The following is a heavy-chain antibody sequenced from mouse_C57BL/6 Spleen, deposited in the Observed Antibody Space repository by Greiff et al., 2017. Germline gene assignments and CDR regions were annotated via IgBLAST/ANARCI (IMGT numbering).Heavy chain of an antibody. CDR2: INPNNGGT. J-gene: IGHJ3*01. CDR3: ARCDYDPFAY. D-gene: IGHD2-4*01. CDR1: GYTFTDYN. V-gene: IGHV1-18*01. Sequence: EVTLMESGPELVKPGASVKIPCKASGYTFTDYNMDWVKQSHGKSLEWIGDINPNNGGTIYNQKFKGKATLTVDKSSSTAYMELRSLTSEDTAVYYCARCDYDPFAYWGQGTLVTVSA.